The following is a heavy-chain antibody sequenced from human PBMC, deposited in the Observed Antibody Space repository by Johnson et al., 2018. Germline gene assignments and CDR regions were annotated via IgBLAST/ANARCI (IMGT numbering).Heavy chain of an antibody. J-gene: IGHJ3*02. D-gene: IGHD6-19*01. CDR3: GGEGGSRGWYLDGFDI. CDR1: GFTVSSNY. Sequence: EVQLLESGGGLVQPGGSLRLSCAASGFTVSSNYMSWVRQAPGKGLEWVSVIDSAGNTYYADSVKGRFTISRDNSKNTLYLQMSSLRAEDTAVYYCGGEGGSRGWYLDGFDIWGQGTMVTVSS. V-gene: IGHV3-66*02. CDR2: IDSAGNT.